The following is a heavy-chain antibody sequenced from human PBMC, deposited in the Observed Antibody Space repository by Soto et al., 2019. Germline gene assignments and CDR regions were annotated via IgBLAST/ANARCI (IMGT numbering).Heavy chain of an antibody. CDR2: IYASENT. Sequence: SETLSLTCTVSGYSVSSNTYSWGWIRKSPGKGLEWIATIYASENTYYNPSLLSRVTISVDTSKNEFSLRLTSVTAADTAVYYCAITMVWGAISDYYYGIGVCVQGTTVTVS. CDR3: AITMVWGAISDYYYGIGV. V-gene: IGHV4-39*01. CDR1: GYSVSSNTYS. J-gene: IGHJ6*02. D-gene: IGHD3-10*01.